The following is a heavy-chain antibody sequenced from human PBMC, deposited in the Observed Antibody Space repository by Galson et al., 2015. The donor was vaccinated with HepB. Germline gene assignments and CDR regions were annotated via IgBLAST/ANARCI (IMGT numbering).Heavy chain of an antibody. J-gene: IGHJ6*02. CDR3: ARDRVVVTAAHYYYYGMDV. D-gene: IGHD2-21*02. CDR1: GFTFSSYW. Sequence: SLRLSCAASGFTFSSYWMSWVRQAPGKGLEWVANIKQDGGEKYYVDSVKGRFTISRDNAKNSLYLQMNSLRAEDTAVYYCARDRVVVTAAHYYYYGMDVWGQGTTVTVSS. V-gene: IGHV3-7*03. CDR2: IKQDGGEK.